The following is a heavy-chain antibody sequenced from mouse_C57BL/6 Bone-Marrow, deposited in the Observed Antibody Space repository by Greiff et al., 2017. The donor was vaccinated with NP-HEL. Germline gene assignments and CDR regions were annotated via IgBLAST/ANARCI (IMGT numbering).Heavy chain of an antibody. V-gene: IGHV1-69*01. CDR1: GYTFTSYW. Sequence: QVQLQQPGAELVMPGASVKLSCKASGYTFTSYWMHWVKQRPGQGLEWIGEIDPSDSYTNYNQKFKGKSTLTGDKSSSTAYMLLSSLTSEDSAVYYCARPPITTVVATPYWYFDVWGTGTTVTVSS. CDR3: ARPPITTVVATPYWYFDV. CDR2: IDPSDSYT. D-gene: IGHD1-1*01. J-gene: IGHJ1*03.